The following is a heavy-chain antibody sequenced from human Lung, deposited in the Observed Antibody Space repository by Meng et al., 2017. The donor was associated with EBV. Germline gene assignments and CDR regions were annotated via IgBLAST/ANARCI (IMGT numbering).Heavy chain of an antibody. CDR2: IYHSGST. CDR3: AINGGDLLFDY. Sequence: QLQLPDSGSGLVKPSQTLSLSRAVSVGSLSSGGYSWSLIRQPPRKGLEWIGYIYHSGSTYYNPSLKSRVTISVDRSKNQFSLKLSSVTAADTAVYYCAINGGDLLFDYWGQGTLVTVAS. J-gene: IGHJ4*02. D-gene: IGHD2-21*02. V-gene: IGHV4-30-2*01. CDR1: VGSLSSGGYS.